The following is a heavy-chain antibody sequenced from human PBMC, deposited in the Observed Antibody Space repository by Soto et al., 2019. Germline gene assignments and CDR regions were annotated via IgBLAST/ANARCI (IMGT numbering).Heavy chain of an antibody. CDR3: AGNLYYYGSGSYYHGMDV. J-gene: IGHJ6*02. D-gene: IGHD3-10*01. CDR2: IFYSGTT. CDR1: GGSISDYY. V-gene: IGHV4-59*01. Sequence: SETLSLTCTVSGGSISDYYWTWIRQSPGKGLECIGCIFYSGTTNYNPSLKSRVTISINTSKNQFSLKLASVTAADTAVYYCAGNLYYYGSGSYYHGMDVWGQGTTVTVSS.